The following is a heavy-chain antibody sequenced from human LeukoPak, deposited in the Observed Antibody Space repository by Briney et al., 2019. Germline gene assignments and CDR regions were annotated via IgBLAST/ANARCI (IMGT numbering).Heavy chain of an antibody. D-gene: IGHD1-20*01. Sequence: PGGSLRLSCTASGFTFSGYSMNWIRQAPGKGLEWVSAISGSGGSTYYADSVKGRFTISRDNSKNTLYLQMNSLRAEDTAVYYCAKGVTGPYYFDYWGQGTLVTVSS. CDR2: ISGSGGST. V-gene: IGHV3-23*01. CDR1: GFTFSGYS. J-gene: IGHJ4*02. CDR3: AKGVTGPYYFDY.